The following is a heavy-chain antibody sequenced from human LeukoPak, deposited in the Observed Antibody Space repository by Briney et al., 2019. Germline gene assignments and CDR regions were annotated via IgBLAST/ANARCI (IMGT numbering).Heavy chain of an antibody. D-gene: IGHD3-10*01. V-gene: IGHV3-23*01. CDR1: GFTFSSYA. Sequence: GGSLRLSCAASGFTFSSYAMSWVRQAPGKGLEWVSAISGSGVSTYYADSVRGRFTISRDNSKNTLYLQMNSLRAEDTAVYYCAKDSPYLPGAYFDYWGQGTLVTVSS. CDR2: ISGSGVST. J-gene: IGHJ4*02. CDR3: AKDSPYLPGAYFDY.